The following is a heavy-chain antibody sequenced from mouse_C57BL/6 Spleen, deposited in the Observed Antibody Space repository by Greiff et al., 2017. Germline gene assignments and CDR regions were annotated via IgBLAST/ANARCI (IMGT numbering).Heavy chain of an antibody. J-gene: IGHJ1*03. CDR2: INPNYGTT. D-gene: IGHD1-1*01. V-gene: IGHV1-39*01. CDR3: ARGDYYGSSSYWYFDV. CDR1: GYSFTDYN. Sequence: VQLQQSGPELVKPGASVKISCKASGYSFTDYNMNWVKQSNGTSLEWIGVINPNYGTTSYNQKFKGKATLTVDQSSSTAYMQLNSLTSEDSAVYYCARGDYYGSSSYWYFDVWGTGTTVTVSS.